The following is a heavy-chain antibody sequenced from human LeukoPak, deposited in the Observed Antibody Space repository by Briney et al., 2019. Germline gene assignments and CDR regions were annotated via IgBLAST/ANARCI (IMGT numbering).Heavy chain of an antibody. J-gene: IGHJ4*02. CDR3: ARPPRRWGWLQWTPFDY. V-gene: IGHV4-59*12. CDR1: GGSISSYY. CDR2: IYYSGST. D-gene: IGHD5-24*01. Sequence: SETLSLTCTVSGGSISSYYWSWIRQPPGKGLEWIGYIYYSGSTNYNPSLKSRVTISVDTSKNQFSLKLSSVTAADTAVYYCARPPRRWGWLQWTPFDYWGQGTLVTVSS.